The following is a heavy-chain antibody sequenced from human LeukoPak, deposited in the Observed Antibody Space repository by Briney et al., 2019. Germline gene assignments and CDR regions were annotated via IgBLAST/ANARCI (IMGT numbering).Heavy chain of an antibody. V-gene: IGHV1-18*01. J-gene: IGHJ6*02. D-gene: IGHD3-22*01. CDR3: AREGTYYYDSSGYAGPYYYGMDV. CDR2: ISGYNGNT. CDR1: GGTFSGYG. Sequence: VASVTVSCKASGGTFSGYGISWVRQAPGQGLEWMGWISGYNGNTNYAQKLQGRVTLTTDTSTSTAYMELRSLRSDDTAVYYCAREGTYYYDSSGYAGPYYYGMDVWGQGTTVTVSS.